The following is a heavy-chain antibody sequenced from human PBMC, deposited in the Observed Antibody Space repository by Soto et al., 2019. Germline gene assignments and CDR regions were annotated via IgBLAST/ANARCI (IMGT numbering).Heavy chain of an antibody. D-gene: IGHD5-12*01. V-gene: IGHV1-69*12. CDR3: ARGNHRWLQLWYFDL. Sequence: QVQLVQSGAEVKKPGSSVTVSCKASGGTFSSYTISWVRQAPGQGLEWMGGIIPIFCTANYAQKFQGRVTITADESTSTAYMEWSSLRSEDTAVYYCARGNHRWLQLWYFDLWGRGTLVTVSS. CDR2: IIPIFCTA. J-gene: IGHJ2*01. CDR1: GGTFSSYT.